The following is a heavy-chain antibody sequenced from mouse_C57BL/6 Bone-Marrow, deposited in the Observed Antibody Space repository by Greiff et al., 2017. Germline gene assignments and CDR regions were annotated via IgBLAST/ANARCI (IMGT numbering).Heavy chain of an antibody. CDR1: GYTFTDYN. CDR3: ARWGYYGSSPYAMDY. Sequence: VQLQQSGPELVKPGASVKMSCKASGYTFTDYNMHWVKQSHGKSLEWIGYINPNNGGTSYNQKFKGKATLTVNKSSSTAYMELRSLTSEDSAVYYGARWGYYGSSPYAMDYWGQGTSVTVSS. J-gene: IGHJ4*01. V-gene: IGHV1-22*01. D-gene: IGHD1-1*01. CDR2: INPNNGGT.